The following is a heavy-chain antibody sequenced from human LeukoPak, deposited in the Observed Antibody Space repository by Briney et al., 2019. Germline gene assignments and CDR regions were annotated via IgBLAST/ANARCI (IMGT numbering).Heavy chain of an antibody. CDR3: ARGGLSIMGY. J-gene: IGHJ4*02. V-gene: IGHV3-48*01. D-gene: IGHD2/OR15-2a*01. CDR1: GITFSSYS. Sequence: GGSLRLSCGASGITFSSYSMNWVRQAPGKGLEWVSYISSSGSTKYYADSVKGRYTISRDNARNSLYLQMNSLRAEDTAVYFCARGGLSIMGYWGQGTLVTVSS. CDR2: ISSSGSTK.